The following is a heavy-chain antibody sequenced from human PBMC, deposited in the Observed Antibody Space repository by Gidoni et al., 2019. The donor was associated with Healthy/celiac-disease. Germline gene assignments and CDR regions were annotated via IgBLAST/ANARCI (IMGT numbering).Heavy chain of an antibody. D-gene: IGHD5-18*01. Sequence: QVQLQESGPGLVKPPQTRSLTCTVPGGSISSGSYYWSWIRQPAGKGLEWIGRIYTSGSTNYNPSLKSRVTISVDTSKNQFSLKLSSVTAADTAVYYCARDWDTAPSFDIWGQGTMVTVSS. CDR3: ARDWDTAPSFDI. J-gene: IGHJ3*02. CDR2: IYTSGST. CDR1: GGSISSGSYY. V-gene: IGHV4-61*02.